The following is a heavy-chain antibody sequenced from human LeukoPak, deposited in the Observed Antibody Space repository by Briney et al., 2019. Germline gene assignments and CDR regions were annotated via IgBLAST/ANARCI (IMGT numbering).Heavy chain of an antibody. CDR3: VIPYYYDSSGYHWFDP. V-gene: IGHV3-11*04. Sequence: SGGSLRLSCAASGFTFSDYYMSWIRQAPGKGLEWVSYISSSGSTIYYADSVKGRFTISRDNSKNTLYLQMSSLRAEDTAVYYCVIPYYYDSSGYHWFDPWGQGTLVTVSS. J-gene: IGHJ5*02. D-gene: IGHD3-22*01. CDR1: GFTFSDYY. CDR2: ISSSGSTI.